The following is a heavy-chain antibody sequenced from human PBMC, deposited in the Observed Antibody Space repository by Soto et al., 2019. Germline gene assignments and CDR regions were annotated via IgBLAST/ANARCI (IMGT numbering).Heavy chain of an antibody. Sequence: PGGSLRLSCGASGFTFSNYAMSWVRQAPEKGLEWVSAISGGGDNTYYAESVKGRFTISRDNSKNTLYLQMNGLRAEDTAVYYCVKDHDYGDRXPTWGQGTMVTV. D-gene: IGHD4-17*01. CDR2: ISGGGDNT. J-gene: IGHJ3*01. CDR3: VKDHDYGDRXPT. V-gene: IGHV3-23*01. CDR1: GFTFSNYA.